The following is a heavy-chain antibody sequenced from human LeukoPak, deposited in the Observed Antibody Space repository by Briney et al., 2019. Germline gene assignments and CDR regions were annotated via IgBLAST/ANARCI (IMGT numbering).Heavy chain of an antibody. J-gene: IGHJ6*03. CDR2: FSGSGGSI. CDR1: GFTFSSYG. V-gene: IGHV3-23*01. Sequence: QPGGSLRLSCAASGFTFSSYGMSWVRQAPGKGLAWVSSFSGSGGSIYYADSVKGRFTISRDNSKNTLYLQMNSLRAEDTAVYYCAKVYGAYYYYYMDVWGKGTTVTVSS. D-gene: IGHD4-17*01. CDR3: AKVYGAYYYYYMDV.